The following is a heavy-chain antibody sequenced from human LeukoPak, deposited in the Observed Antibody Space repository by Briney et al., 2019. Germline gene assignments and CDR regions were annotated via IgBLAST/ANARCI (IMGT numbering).Heavy chain of an antibody. CDR2: IWYDGSNK. Sequence: GGSLRLSCAASGFTFSSYGMHWVRQAPGKGLEWVAVIWYDGSNKYYADSVKGRFTISRDNSKNTLYLQMNSLRAEDTAVYYCARRWGYGDYISNGAFDIWGQGTMVSVSS. V-gene: IGHV3-33*01. CDR1: GFTFSSYG. D-gene: IGHD4-17*01. J-gene: IGHJ3*02. CDR3: ARRWGYGDYISNGAFDI.